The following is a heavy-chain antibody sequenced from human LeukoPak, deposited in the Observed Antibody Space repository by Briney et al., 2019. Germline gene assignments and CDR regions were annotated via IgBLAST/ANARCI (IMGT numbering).Heavy chain of an antibody. Sequence: GGSLRLSCAASGFTFSSYSMNWVRQAPGKGLEWVSSISSSSSYIYYADSVKGRFTISRDNAKNSLYLQMNSLRAEDTAVYYCARDERPLTTPPDYWGQGTLVTVSS. V-gene: IGHV3-21*01. J-gene: IGHJ4*02. CDR3: ARDERPLTTPPDY. CDR2: ISSSSSYI. CDR1: GFTFSSYS. D-gene: IGHD4-11*01.